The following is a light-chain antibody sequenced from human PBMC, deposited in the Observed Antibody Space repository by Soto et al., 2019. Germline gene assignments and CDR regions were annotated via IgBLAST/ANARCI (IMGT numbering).Light chain of an antibody. CDR2: QDN. CDR3: QAWDSSTYV. CDR1: KLADKY. Sequence: SYELTQPPSVSVSPGQTASITCSGDKLADKYACWYQQKPGQSPVLVIYQDNKRPSGIPERFSGSNSGNTATLTISGTQAMDEADYYCQAWDSSTYVFGTGTKLTVL. J-gene: IGLJ1*01. V-gene: IGLV3-1*01.